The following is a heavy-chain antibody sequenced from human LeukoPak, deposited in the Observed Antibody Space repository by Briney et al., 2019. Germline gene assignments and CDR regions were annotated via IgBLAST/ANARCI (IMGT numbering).Heavy chain of an antibody. CDR2: ISYDGSNK. V-gene: IGHV3-30*18. CDR1: GFTFSSYG. J-gene: IGHJ5*02. Sequence: PGRSLRLSCAASGFTFSSYGMHWVRQAPGKGLEWVAVISYDGSNKYYADSVKGRFTISRDNSKNTLYLQMNSLRAEDTAVYYRAKVADCSSTSCYEHWFDPWGQGTLVTVSS. CDR3: AKVADCSSTSCYEHWFDP. D-gene: IGHD2-2*01.